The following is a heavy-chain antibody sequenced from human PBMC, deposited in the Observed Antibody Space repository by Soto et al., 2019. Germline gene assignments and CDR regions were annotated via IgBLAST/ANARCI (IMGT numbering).Heavy chain of an antibody. CDR3: ARDVRGWQQLVLWFDP. CDR1: GFTFSSYS. D-gene: IGHD6-13*01. V-gene: IGHV3-21*01. Sequence: EVQLVESGGGLVKPGGSLRLSCAASGFTFSSYSMNWVRRAPGKGLEWVSSISSSSSYIYYADSVKGRFTISRDNAKNSLYLQMNSLRAEDTAVYYCARDVRGWQQLVLWFDPWGQGTLVTVSS. J-gene: IGHJ5*02. CDR2: ISSSSSYI.